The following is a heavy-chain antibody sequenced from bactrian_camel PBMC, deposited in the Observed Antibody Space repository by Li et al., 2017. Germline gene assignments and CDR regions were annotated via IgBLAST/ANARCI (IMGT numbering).Heavy chain of an antibody. Sequence: HVQLVESGGDSVQAGGSLRLSCTASGDPIATYCMAWFRQAPGKEREGVARIDSRGTTEYVDSVKGRFTVFKGNAGKTLYLQMNSLRPEDTAMYYCAAVAEGRTVEGGVSLWTLFESGYRGQGTQVTVS. CDR3: AAVAEGRTVEGGVSLWTLFESGY. CDR1: GDPIATYC. V-gene: IGHV3S55*01. CDR2: IDSRGTT. J-gene: IGHJ4*01. D-gene: IGHD3*01.